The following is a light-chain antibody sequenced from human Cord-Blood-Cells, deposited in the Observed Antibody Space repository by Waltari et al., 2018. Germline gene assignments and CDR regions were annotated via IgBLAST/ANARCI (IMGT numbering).Light chain of an antibody. J-gene: IGLJ2*01. Sequence: QSALTQPAPVSWSPGQSITISCTGTSSDVGGYNSVSWYQQHPGKATKLMIYDVSNRPSGVSNRFSGSKSGNTASLTISGLQAEDEADYYCSSYTSSSTVVFGGGTKLTVL. CDR2: DVS. CDR1: SSDVGGYNS. V-gene: IGLV2-14*01. CDR3: SSYTSSSTVV.